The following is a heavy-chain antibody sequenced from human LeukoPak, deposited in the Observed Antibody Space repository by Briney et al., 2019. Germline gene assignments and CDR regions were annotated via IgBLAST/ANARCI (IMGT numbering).Heavy chain of an antibody. CDR1: GFTFSNYA. V-gene: IGHV3-23*01. Sequence: GGSLRLSCAASGFTFSNYAMNWVRQAPGKGLEWVSALSEGGGSTYYADSVKGRFTISRDNSKSTLYLQMNSLRAEDTAVYYCARAPTYYYDSSENYMDVWGKGTTVTVSS. CDR3: ARAPTYYYDSSENYMDV. J-gene: IGHJ6*03. CDR2: LSEGGGST. D-gene: IGHD3-22*01.